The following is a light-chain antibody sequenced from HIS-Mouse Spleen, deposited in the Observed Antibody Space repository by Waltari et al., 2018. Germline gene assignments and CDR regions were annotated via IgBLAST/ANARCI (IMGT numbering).Light chain of an antibody. CDR1: QSVLYSSNNKNY. CDR2: WAS. V-gene: IGKV4-1*01. Sequence: DIVMTQSPDSLAVSLGERATINCKSRQSVLYSSNNKNYLAWYQQKPGQPPKLLIYWASTRESGVPDRFSGSGSGTDFTLTISSLQAEDVAVYYCQQYYSTPRTFGQGTKLEIK. J-gene: IGKJ2*01. CDR3: QQYYSTPRT.